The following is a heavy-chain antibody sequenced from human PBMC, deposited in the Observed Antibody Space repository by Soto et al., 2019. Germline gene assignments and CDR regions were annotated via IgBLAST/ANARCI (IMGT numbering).Heavy chain of an antibody. CDR1: GYTSTSYA. CDR3: ARPTHYYGSGSYYGTAGFDY. Sequence: ASVKVSCKASGYTSTSYAMHWVRQAPGQRLEWMGWINAGNGNTKYSQKFQGRVTITRDTSASTAYMELSSLRSEDTAVYYCARPTHYYGSGSYYGTAGFDYWGQGTLVTVSS. CDR2: INAGNGNT. J-gene: IGHJ4*02. D-gene: IGHD3-10*01. V-gene: IGHV1-3*01.